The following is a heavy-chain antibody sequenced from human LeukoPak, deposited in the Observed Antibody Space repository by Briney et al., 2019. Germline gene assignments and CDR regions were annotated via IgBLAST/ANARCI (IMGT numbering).Heavy chain of an antibody. CDR3: ARGGRCSGGSCSWYFDL. V-gene: IGHV3-21*01. D-gene: IGHD2-15*01. CDR1: GFTFSSYS. Sequence: GGSLRLSCAASGFTFSSYSMNWVRQAPGKGLEWVSSISSSSSYIYYADSVKGRFTISRDNAKNSLYLQMNSLRAEDTAVYYCARGGRCSGGSCSWYFDLWGRGTLVTVSS. J-gene: IGHJ2*01. CDR2: ISSSSSYI.